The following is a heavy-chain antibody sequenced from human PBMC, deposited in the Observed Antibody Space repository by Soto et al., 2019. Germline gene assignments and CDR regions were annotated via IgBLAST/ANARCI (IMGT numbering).Heavy chain of an antibody. Sequence: SETLSLTCAVSGGSISSSNWWSGVRQPPGKGVEGSGSIYYSGTNYNNPSLKRRGTISDDTTNNQFSLKLGSVTAAETAVYYYAGLKFFHSSDYLVHWGQGTRVPVSS. D-gene: IGHD3-22*01. V-gene: IGHV4-4*02. CDR3: AGLKFFHSSDYLVH. J-gene: IGHJ4*02. CDR2: IYYSGTN. CDR1: GGSISSSNW.